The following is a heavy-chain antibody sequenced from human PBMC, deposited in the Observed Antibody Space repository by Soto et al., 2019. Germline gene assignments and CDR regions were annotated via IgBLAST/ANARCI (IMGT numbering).Heavy chain of an antibody. CDR1: GSIFSSYG. Sequence: GGSLRLSCAASGSIFSSYGMHWFRQAPGKGLEWVAVTSYDGRNNNYADSVRGRFTISRDNSKNTLYLQMNSLRAEDTAVYYCAKDTYYHDSSGFYVFDYWGQGT. D-gene: IGHD3-22*01. V-gene: IGHV3-30*18. J-gene: IGHJ4*02. CDR3: AKDTYYHDSSGFYVFDY. CDR2: TSYDGRNN.